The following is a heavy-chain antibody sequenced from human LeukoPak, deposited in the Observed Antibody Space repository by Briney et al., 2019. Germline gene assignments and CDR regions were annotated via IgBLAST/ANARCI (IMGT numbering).Heavy chain of an antibody. CDR3: ARVAYDYGDFDFDY. J-gene: IGHJ4*02. CDR1: GYTFTGYY. CDR2: INPNSGGT. V-gene: IGHV1-2*02. D-gene: IGHD4-17*01. Sequence: ASVKVSCKASGYTFTGYYMHWVRQAPGQGLEWMGWINPNSGGTNYAQKFQGRVTMTRDTSISTAYMELSRLRSDDTAVYYCARVAYDYGDFDFDYWGQGTLVTVSS.